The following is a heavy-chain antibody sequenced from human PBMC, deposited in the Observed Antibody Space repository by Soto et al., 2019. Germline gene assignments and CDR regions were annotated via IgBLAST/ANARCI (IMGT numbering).Heavy chain of an antibody. CDR1: GGSSSSSSYY. CDR3: VRHEDVDTAFDY. V-gene: IGHV4-39*01. D-gene: IGHD5-18*01. J-gene: IGHJ4*02. Sequence: QLQLQESGPGLVKPLETLSLACNVSGGSSSSSSYYRGWIRQPPGKGLEWIGSIYHGGTTLYNPALKRQVTISAATSESQISLDLKSVTAADTAVYYCVRHEDVDTAFDYWGQGTLVTVSS. CDR2: IYHGGTT.